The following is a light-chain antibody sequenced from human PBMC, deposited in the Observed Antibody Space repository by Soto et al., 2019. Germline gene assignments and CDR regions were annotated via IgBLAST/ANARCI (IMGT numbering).Light chain of an antibody. CDR2: DAS. J-gene: IGKJ1*01. V-gene: IGKV3-11*01. CDR3: QQGSNWPVT. CDR1: QSVSSY. Sequence: EIVLTQSPATLSLSPGERATLSCRASQSVSSYLAWYQQKPGQAPRLLIYDASSRATGIPARFSGSGSGTECTLTISSLEPEDGAVYYCQQGSNWPVTFGQGTRVDIK.